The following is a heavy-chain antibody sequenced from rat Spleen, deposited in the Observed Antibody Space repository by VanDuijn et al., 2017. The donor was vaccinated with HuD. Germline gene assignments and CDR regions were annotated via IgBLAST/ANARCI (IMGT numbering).Heavy chain of an antibody. D-gene: IGHD1-4*01. CDR2: ISTGGGNT. CDR1: GFTFSNYG. Sequence: EVQLVESGGGLVQPGRSLKLSCAASGFTFSNYGMAWVRQTPTKGLEWVASISTGGGNTYYRDSVKGRFTISKDNAKNTQYLQMDSLRSEDTATYYCARKLPGYNGDVMDAWGQGASVTVSS. CDR3: ARKLPGYNGDVMDA. J-gene: IGHJ4*01. V-gene: IGHV5S14*01.